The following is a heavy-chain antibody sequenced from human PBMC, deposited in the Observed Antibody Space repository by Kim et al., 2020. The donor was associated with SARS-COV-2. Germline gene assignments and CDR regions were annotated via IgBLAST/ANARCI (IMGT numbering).Heavy chain of an antibody. CDR3: ARGPFRRLVITAWYFDL. CDR1: GGSFSGYY. V-gene: IGHV4-34*01. J-gene: IGHJ2*01. CDR2: INHGGST. D-gene: IGHD3-9*01. Sequence: SETLSLTCAVYGGSFSGYYWSWIRQPPGKGLEWIGEINHGGSTNYNPSLKSRVTISVDTSKNQFSLKLSSVTAADTAVYYCARGPFRRLVITAWYFDLWGRGTLVTVSS.